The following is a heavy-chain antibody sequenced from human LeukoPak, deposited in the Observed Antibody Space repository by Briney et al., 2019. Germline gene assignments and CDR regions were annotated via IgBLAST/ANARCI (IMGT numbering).Heavy chain of an antibody. J-gene: IGHJ4*02. CDR2: INPKSGGT. D-gene: IGHD6-19*01. CDR1: GYTFADYY. CDR3: ARAVSGWYSNFDF. V-gene: IGHV1-2*04. Sequence: ASVKVSCKTSGYTFADYYIHWVRQAPGQGLEWMGWINPKSGGTKYAQKFQGWVTTTRDTSISTAYMELSRLRSDGTAVYYCARAVSGWYSNFDFWGQGTLVTVSS.